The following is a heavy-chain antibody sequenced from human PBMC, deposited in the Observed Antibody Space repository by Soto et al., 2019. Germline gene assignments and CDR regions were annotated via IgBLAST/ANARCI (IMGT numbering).Heavy chain of an antibody. D-gene: IGHD5-12*01. Sequence: ASVTVSCKASGYTFTRYGIIWVRQAPGQGLEWMGWISAYNGNTNYAQKLQGRVTMTTDTSTSTAYMELRSLRSDDTAVYYCAREATWLLGYYYYYMDVWGKGTTVTVSS. CDR2: ISAYNGNT. CDR3: AREATWLLGYYYYYMDV. V-gene: IGHV1-18*01. J-gene: IGHJ6*03. CDR1: GYTFTRYG.